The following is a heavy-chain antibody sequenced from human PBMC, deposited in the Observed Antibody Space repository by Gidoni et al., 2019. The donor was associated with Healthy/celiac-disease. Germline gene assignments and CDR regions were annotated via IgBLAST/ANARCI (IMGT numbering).Heavy chain of an antibody. V-gene: IGHV7-4-1*02. D-gene: IGHD2-15*01. Sequence: QVQLVQSGSELKKPGASVKVSCKASGYTFTSYAMNWVRQAPGQGLEWMGWINTNTGNPTYAQGFTGRFVFSLDTSVSTAYLQISSLKAEDTAVYYCARDANIVVVVAAQPTYIGGYFDLWGRGTLVTVSS. CDR3: ARDANIVVVVAAQPTYIGGYFDL. CDR1: GYTFTSYA. CDR2: INTNTGNP. J-gene: IGHJ2*01.